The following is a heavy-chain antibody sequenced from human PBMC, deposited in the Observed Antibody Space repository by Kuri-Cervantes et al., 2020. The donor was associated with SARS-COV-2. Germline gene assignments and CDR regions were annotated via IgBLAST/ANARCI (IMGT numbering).Heavy chain of an antibody. CDR3: ARATYGQLHY. CDR1: GGSFSGYY. D-gene: IGHD2-2*01. V-gene: IGHV4-34*01. CDR2: INHSGST. Sequence: GSLRLSCAVYGGSFSGYYWSWIRQPPGKGLEWIGEINHSGSTNYNPSLNSRVTISIDTSNNHFSLRPSSVTAADTAVYYCARATYGQLHYWGQGTLVTVSS. J-gene: IGHJ4*02.